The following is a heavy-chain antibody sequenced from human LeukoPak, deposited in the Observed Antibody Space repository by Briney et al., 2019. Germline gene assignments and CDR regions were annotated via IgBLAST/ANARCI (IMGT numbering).Heavy chain of an antibody. D-gene: IGHD6-19*01. J-gene: IGHJ4*02. V-gene: IGHV3-9*01. CDR3: AKDRGSGWYYFVY. CDR1: GFTFDSYA. CDR2: ISWNSGSI. Sequence: GGSLRLSCAASGFTFDSYAMHWVRQAPGKGLEWVSGISWNSGSIGYADSVKGRFTISRDNAKNSLYLQMNSLRAEDTALYYCAKDRGSGWYYFVYWGQGTLVTVSS.